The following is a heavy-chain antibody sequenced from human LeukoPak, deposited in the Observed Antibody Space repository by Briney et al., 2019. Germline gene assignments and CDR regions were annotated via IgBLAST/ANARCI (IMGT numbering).Heavy chain of an antibody. CDR1: GGSISSSSYY. V-gene: IGHV4-39*07. J-gene: IGHJ4*02. D-gene: IGHD6-19*01. CDR2: IYYSGST. CDR3: ARVPSGWRGGYFDY. Sequence: PSETLSLTCTVSGGSISSSSYYWGWIRQPPGKGLEWIGSIYYSGSTYYNPSLKSRVTISVDTSKNQFSLKLSSVTAADTAVYYCARVPSGWRGGYFDYWGQGTLVTVSS.